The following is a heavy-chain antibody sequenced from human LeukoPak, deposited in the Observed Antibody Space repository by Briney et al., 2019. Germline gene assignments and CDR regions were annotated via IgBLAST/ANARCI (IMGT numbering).Heavy chain of an antibody. V-gene: IGHV3-21*01. J-gene: IGHJ4*02. D-gene: IGHD2-2*01. CDR2: ISSSSSYI. Sequence: GGSLRLSCAASGFTFSSYSMNWVRQAPGKGLEWVSSISSSSSYIYYADSVKGRFTISRDNAKNSLYLQMNSLRAEDTAVYYCARDRLRGILVVPAANDYWRQGTLVTVSS. CDR3: ARDRLRGILVVPAANDY. CDR1: GFTFSSYS.